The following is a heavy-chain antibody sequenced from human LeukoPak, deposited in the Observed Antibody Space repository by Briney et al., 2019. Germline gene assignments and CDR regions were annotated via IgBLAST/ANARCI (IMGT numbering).Heavy chain of an antibody. Sequence: WGSLRLSCAASGFTVSSNYMSWVRQAPGKGLEWVSVIYSGGSTYYADSVKGRFTISRDNSKNTLYLQMNSLRAEDTAVYYCAREKLGYFDYWGQGTLVTVSS. J-gene: IGHJ4*02. CDR2: IYSGGST. D-gene: IGHD6-13*01. V-gene: IGHV3-66*01. CDR3: AREKLGYFDY. CDR1: GFTVSSNY.